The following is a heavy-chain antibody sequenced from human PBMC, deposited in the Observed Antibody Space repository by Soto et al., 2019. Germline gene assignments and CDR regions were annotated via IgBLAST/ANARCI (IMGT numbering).Heavy chain of an antibody. CDR1: GFTFSSYG. D-gene: IGHD4-17*01. Sequence: QVQLVESGGGVVQPGRSLRLSCAASGFTFSSYGMHWVRQAPGKGLEWVAVISYDGSNKYYADSVKGRFTISRDNSKNTLYLQMNSLRAEDTAVYYCARSEWSDYGDYAFQHWGQGTLVTVSS. CDR3: ARSEWSDYGDYAFQH. V-gene: IGHV3-30*03. J-gene: IGHJ1*01. CDR2: ISYDGSNK.